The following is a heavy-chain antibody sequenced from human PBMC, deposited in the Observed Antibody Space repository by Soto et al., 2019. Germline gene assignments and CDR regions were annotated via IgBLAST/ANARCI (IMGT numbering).Heavy chain of an antibody. Sequence: EVQLLESGGGFVQPGGSLRLSCAASGFTFSSCAMSCVRQAPGKGLEWVSATSGSGGSTYYADSVNGRFTISRGNSNNTMDLHMNCLSAEDTAVYYCAKTRSRSDLLYFDYWGQGTMVTVSS. J-gene: IGHJ4*02. CDR3: AKTRSRSDLLYFDY. V-gene: IGHV3-23*01. CDR1: GFTFSSCA. CDR2: TSGSGGST. D-gene: IGHD3-3*01.